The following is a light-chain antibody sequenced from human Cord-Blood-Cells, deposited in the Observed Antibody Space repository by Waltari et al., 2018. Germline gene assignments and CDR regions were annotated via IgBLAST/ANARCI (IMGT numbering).Light chain of an antibody. J-gene: IGKJ2*01. Sequence: DIVMTQSPYSLAVSLGERATINCKSSQRVLYSSNNKNYLAWYQQKPGQPPKLLIYWASTRESGVPDRFSGSGSGTDFTLTISSLQAEDVAVYYCQQYYSTPPYTFGQGTKLEIK. CDR1: QRVLYSSNNKNY. CDR3: QQYYSTPPYT. V-gene: IGKV4-1*01. CDR2: WAS.